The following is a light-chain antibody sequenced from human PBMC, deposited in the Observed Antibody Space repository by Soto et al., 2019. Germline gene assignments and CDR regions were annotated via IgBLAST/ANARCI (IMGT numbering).Light chain of an antibody. CDR2: GAS. Sequence: EVVLTQSPGTLSLSPGERATLSCRAGQSVSSNYLAWYQQKPGQAPRLLIYGASRRATGIPDRFSGSGSGTEFILTISSLQSEDFAIYYCQQYNNWLLTFGGGTKVDIK. J-gene: IGKJ4*01. V-gene: IGKV3-20*01. CDR3: QQYNNWLLT. CDR1: QSVSSNY.